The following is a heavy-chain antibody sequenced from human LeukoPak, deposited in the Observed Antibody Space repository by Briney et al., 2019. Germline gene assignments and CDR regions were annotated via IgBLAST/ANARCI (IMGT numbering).Heavy chain of an antibody. CDR3: ARGGIAARLNWFVP. J-gene: IGHJ5*02. D-gene: IGHD6-6*01. V-gene: IGHV4-59*11. CDR2: IYYSGST. Sequence: PSETLSLTCTVSGGSISSHYWSWIRQPPGKGLEWIGYIYYSGSTNYNPSLKSRVTISVDTSKNQFSLKLSSVTAADTAVYYCARGGIAARLNWFVPWGQGTLVTVSS. CDR1: GGSISSHY.